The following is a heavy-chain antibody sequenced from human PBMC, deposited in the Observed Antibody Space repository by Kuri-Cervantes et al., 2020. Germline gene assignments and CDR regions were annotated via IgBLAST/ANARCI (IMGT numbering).Heavy chain of an antibody. CDR1: GGSFSGYY. V-gene: IGHV4-34*01. J-gene: IGHJ2*01. CDR2: INHSGST. Sequence: GSLRLSCAVYGGSFSGYYWSWIRQPPGKGLEWIGEINHSGSTNYNPSLKSRVTISVDTSKNQFSLKLSSVTAADTAVYYCAKLGPSAWYFDLWGRGTLVTVSS. CDR3: AKLGPSAWYFDL. D-gene: IGHD1-7*01.